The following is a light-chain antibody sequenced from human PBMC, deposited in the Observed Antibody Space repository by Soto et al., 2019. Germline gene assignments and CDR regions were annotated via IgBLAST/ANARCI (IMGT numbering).Light chain of an antibody. Sequence: EIVLTQSPATLSFSPGERATLSCRASQSVSSYLAWYQQKPGQPPRLLIYDASNRATGIPARFSGSGSGTDFTLTISSLEPEDFAVYYCQQYNNWPAITFGQGTRLEI. V-gene: IGKV3-11*01. CDR1: QSVSSY. CDR3: QQYNNWPAIT. J-gene: IGKJ5*01. CDR2: DAS.